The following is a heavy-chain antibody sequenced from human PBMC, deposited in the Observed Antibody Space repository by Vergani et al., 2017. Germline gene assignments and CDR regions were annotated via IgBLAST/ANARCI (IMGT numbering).Heavy chain of an antibody. CDR2: IHYDGSHE. CDR3: AKDILRWAFDY. CDR1: GFTLGDYA. J-gene: IGHJ4*02. Sequence: VHLVESGGGLVQPGRSLRLSCSGSGFTLGDYAMTWVRQAPGKGLEWVAFIHYDGSHEYYIDSVKGRFTISRDNSKNTLILQMNGLRAEDTAVYYCAKDILRWAFDYWGQGTLVTVSS. V-gene: IGHV3-30*02. D-gene: IGHD4-23*01.